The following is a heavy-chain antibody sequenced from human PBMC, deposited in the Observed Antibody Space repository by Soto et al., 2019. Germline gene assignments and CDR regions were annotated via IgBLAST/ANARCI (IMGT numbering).Heavy chain of an antibody. CDR1: GGSISSGGYY. V-gene: IGHV4-31*03. CDR2: IYYSGST. CDR3: ARDQMTTVFGYYYYYGMDV. Sequence: QVQLQESGPGLVKPSQTLSLTCTVSGGSISSGGYYWSWIRQHPGKGLEWIGYIYYSGSTYYNPSLKSRVTISVDTSKNQCSLKLSSVTAADTAVYYCARDQMTTVFGYYYYYGMDVWGQGTTVTVSS. D-gene: IGHD4-17*01. J-gene: IGHJ6*02.